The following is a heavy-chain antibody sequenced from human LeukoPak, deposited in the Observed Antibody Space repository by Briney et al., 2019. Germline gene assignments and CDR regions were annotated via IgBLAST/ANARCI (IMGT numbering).Heavy chain of an antibody. CDR3: ARVFYYGSGTFDL. D-gene: IGHD3-10*01. Sequence: SETLSLTCTVSGGSLSSYYWSWIRQPPGKGLESIGYIYYSGSTTYNPSLRSRVTISVDTSKNQFSLRLSSVTAADTAVYYCARVFYYGSGTFDLWGRGTLVTVSS. V-gene: IGHV4-59*01. CDR2: IYYSGST. CDR1: GGSLSSYY. J-gene: IGHJ2*01.